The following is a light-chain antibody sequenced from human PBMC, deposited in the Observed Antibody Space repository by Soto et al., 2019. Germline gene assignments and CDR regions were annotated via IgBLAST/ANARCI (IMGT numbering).Light chain of an antibody. CDR3: QQYASPYT. CDR1: ESVSSTN. J-gene: IGKJ2*01. CDR2: GAS. Sequence: EIVFTQSPGTLSLSPGERATLSCRASESVSSTNLAWYQHKPGQAPRLLIYGASSRASGIPDRFSASGSGTDFILTISRLEPEDFAVYYCQQYASPYTFGQGTKLEIK. V-gene: IGKV3-20*01.